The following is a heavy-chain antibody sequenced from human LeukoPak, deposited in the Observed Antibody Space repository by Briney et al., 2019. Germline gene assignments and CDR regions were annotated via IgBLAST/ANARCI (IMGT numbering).Heavy chain of an antibody. V-gene: IGHV1-24*01. CDR2: FDPEDGET. J-gene: IGHJ3*02. CDR1: GYTLTELS. CDR3: ASSSGYLALDAFDI. D-gene: IGHD3-22*01. Sequence: ASVKVSCKVSGYTLTELSMHWVRQAPGKGLEWMGGFDPEDGETIYAQKFQGRVTMTEDTSTDTAYMELSSLRSEDTAVYYCASSSGYLALDAFDIWGQGTMVTVSS.